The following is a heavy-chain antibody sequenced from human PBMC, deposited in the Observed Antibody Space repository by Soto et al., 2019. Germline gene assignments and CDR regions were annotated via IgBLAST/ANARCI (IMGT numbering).Heavy chain of an antibody. J-gene: IGHJ4*02. V-gene: IGHV3-7*01. CDR2: IKQDGSEK. D-gene: IGHD2-2*01. CDR1: GFTFSSYW. Sequence: GGSLRLSCAASGFTFSSYWMSWVRQAPGKGLEWVANIKQDGSEKYYVDSVKGRFTISRDNAKNSLYLQMNSLRAEDTAVYYCARGVVPAAMRTRGYYFDYWGQGTLVTVSS. CDR3: ARGVVPAAMRTRGYYFDY.